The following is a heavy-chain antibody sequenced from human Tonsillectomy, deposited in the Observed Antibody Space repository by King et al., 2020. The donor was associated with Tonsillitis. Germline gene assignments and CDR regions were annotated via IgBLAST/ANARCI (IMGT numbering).Heavy chain of an antibody. CDR3: ARDGQWVPGAFDI. D-gene: IGHD1-26*01. CDR2: IIAVCGSG. J-gene: IGHJ3*02. V-gene: IGHV1-69*12. Sequence: QLVQSGPEVKKPGSSVKVSCKASGGTFSSYSISWVRQAPGQPLEWMGGIIAVCGSGNYAPKFQGRVTITADLYTDTAYMELSSLRSEDTAVYYCARDGQWVPGAFDIWGQGTMITVSS. CDR1: GGTFSSYS.